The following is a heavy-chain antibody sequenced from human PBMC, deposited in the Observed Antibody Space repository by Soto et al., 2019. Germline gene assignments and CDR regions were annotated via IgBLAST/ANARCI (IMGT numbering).Heavy chain of an antibody. CDR3: KNYDSSGYYKDAFDF. CDR1: GGTFSSYT. V-gene: IGHV1-69*02. CDR2: IIPILGIA. D-gene: IGHD3-22*01. J-gene: IGHJ3*01. Sequence: SVKVSCKASGGTFSSYTISWVRQAPGQGLEWMGRIIPILGIANYAQKFQGRVTITADKSTSTAYMELSSLRSEATALNYWKNYDSSGYYKDAFDFWGKGKRVTVS.